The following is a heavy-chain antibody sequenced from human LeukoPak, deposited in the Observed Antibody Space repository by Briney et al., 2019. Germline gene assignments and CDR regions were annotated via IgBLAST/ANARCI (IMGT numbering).Heavy chain of an antibody. D-gene: IGHD2-21*02. Sequence: GGSLRLSCTASGFNLSVHGMHWVRQAPGKGLEWVAVMWHDGSNKHYADSVKGRCTMSRDKSKNTLYLEMNSLRGEDTAVYYCARARGDLIGYWGQGTMVIVSS. CDR2: MWHDGSNK. CDR3: ARARGDLIGY. J-gene: IGHJ4*02. CDR1: GFNLSVHG. V-gene: IGHV3-33*01.